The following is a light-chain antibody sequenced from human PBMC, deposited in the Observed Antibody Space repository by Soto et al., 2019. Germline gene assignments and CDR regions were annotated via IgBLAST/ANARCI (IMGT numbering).Light chain of an antibody. J-gene: IGKJ1*01. CDR3: MQDLQSPPWT. V-gene: IGKV2-28*01. Sequence: DIVMTQSPLSLPVTPGEPASISCRSSQRLLHSNGDNYLNWFVQKPGQSPQLLIYLSSARASGVPGRISGSGSGTDFTLKISRVEADNVGIYYGMQDLQSPPWTVGKGTKLDSK. CDR1: QRLLHSNGDNY. CDR2: LSS.